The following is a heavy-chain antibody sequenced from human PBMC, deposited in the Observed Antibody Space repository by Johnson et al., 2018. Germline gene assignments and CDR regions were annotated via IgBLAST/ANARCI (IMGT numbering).Heavy chain of an antibody. J-gene: IGHJ3*02. CDR2: ISSPGCSI. D-gene: IGHD3-10*01. V-gene: IGHV3-48*01. CDR3: AGAGNVFDI. CDR1: GFTFCRYS. Sequence: QLVPSGGGLVQTGGSLRLSCAASGFTFCRYSLNWVRQAPGKGLEGLSYISSPGCSIYYADSVKGRVTISRDNANNPLFLQMNSLRAAATAVYYCAGAGNVFDIWGQGTVVTVSS.